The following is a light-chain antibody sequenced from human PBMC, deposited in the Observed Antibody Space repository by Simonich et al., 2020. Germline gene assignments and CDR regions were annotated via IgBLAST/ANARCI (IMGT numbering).Light chain of an antibody. Sequence: QSALTQPASVSGSPGQSITISCTGTSSDVGGYNYVSWYQQHPGKAPKRMIYDVSKRPSGVSNRFYGSKSGNTASLTISGLQAEDEADYYCSSYTSSSTFVVFGGGTKLTVL. CDR1: SSDVGGYNY. CDR2: DVS. J-gene: IGLJ2*01. CDR3: SSYTSSSTFVV. V-gene: IGLV2-14*01.